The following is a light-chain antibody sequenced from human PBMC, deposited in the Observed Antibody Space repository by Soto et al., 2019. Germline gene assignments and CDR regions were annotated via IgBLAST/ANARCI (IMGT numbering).Light chain of an antibody. V-gene: IGKV2-30*02. Sequence: VMTPSPLSVPVTLGQPASISCRSNQSLVHSDGIAYFSWFQQRPGRSPRSXXYRVSNRDSGVPARFSGSGSGTDFALNISRVEDEDVGVYYCMQDTHWTITFGQGTRLEIK. CDR3: MQDTHWTIT. CDR2: RVS. CDR1: QSLVHSDGIAY. J-gene: IGKJ5*01.